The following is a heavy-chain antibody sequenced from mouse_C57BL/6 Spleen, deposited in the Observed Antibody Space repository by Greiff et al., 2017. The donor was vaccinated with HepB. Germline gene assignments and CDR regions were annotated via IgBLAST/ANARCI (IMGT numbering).Heavy chain of an antibody. J-gene: IGHJ1*03. V-gene: IGHV1-53*01. CDR1: GYTFTSYW. CDR3: ASLWLRREYFDV. Sequence: VKLQQPGTELVKPGASVKLSCKASGYTFTSYWMHWVKQRPGQGLEWIGNINPSNGGTNYNEKFKSKATLTVDKSSSTAYMQLSSLTSEDSAVYYCASLWLRREYFDVWGTGTTVTVSS. CDR2: INPSNGGT. D-gene: IGHD2-2*01.